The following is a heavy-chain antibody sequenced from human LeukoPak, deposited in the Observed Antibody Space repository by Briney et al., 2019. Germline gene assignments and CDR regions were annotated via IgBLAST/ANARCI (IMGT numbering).Heavy chain of an antibody. V-gene: IGHV3-13*05. D-gene: IGHD6-19*01. CDR2: IGTAGDP. CDR3: ARAYSSGWYDY. CDR1: GFTFSSYD. J-gene: IGHJ4*02. Sequence: GGSLRLSCAASGFTFSSYDMHWVRQATGKGLEWVSAIGTAGDPYYPGSVKGRFTISRENAKDSLYLQMNSLRAGDTAVYYCARAYSSGWYDYWGQGTLVTVSS.